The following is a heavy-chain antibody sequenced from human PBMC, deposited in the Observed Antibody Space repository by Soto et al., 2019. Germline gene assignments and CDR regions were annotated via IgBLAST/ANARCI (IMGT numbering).Heavy chain of an antibody. V-gene: IGHV1-69*06. Sequence: SVKVSCKASGGTFGSDAITWVRQAPGQGLEWVGRIIPIFGTTNYAQNLQGRVTISADKSTLTSYMELHSLTSDDTALYYCARDRTDSGYYTNWLDPWGQGTQLTVS. J-gene: IGHJ5*02. CDR1: GGTFGSDA. D-gene: IGHD3-22*01. CDR2: IIPIFGTT. CDR3: ARDRTDSGYYTNWLDP.